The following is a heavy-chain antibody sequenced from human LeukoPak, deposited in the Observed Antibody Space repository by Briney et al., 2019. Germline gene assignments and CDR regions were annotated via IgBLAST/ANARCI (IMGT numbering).Heavy chain of an antibody. V-gene: IGHV1-8*01. CDR3: TRGQGGTIDRGYMDY. Sequence: ASVKVSCKASGYTFINYNIMWVRQATGQGLEWMGWMNSNTGNTGYAQRFQGRVTMTRDTSRSTAYMELSSLGSEDTAVYYCTRGQGGTIDRGYMDYWGQGTLVTVSS. CDR2: MNSNTGNT. D-gene: IGHD1-1*01. CDR1: GYTFINYN. J-gene: IGHJ4*02.